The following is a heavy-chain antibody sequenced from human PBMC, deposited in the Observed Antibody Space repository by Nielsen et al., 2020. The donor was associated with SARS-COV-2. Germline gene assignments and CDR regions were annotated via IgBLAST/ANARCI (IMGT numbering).Heavy chain of an antibody. J-gene: IGHJ4*02. CDR2: VSGSSYFT. D-gene: IGHD4-23*01. CDR3: ARGGGVTHYFDF. V-gene: IGHV3-21*01. Sequence: GGSLRLSCAASGFTFSNYAMSWVRQAPGKGLEWVSFVSGSSYFTHYADSVRGRFTVSRDNARNTLYLQMHSLKPEDTAVYFCARGGGVTHYFDFWGQGALVTVSS. CDR1: GFTFSNYA.